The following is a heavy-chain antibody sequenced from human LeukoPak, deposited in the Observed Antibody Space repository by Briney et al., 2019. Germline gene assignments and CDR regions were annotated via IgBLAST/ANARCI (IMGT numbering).Heavy chain of an antibody. J-gene: IGHJ4*02. V-gene: IGHV3-23*01. CDR1: GFTFSSYA. CDR3: AKEPTSGSYWHDY. CDR2: ISGSGGST. D-gene: IGHD1-26*01. Sequence: GGSLRLSCAASGFTFSSYAMSSVRHAPGKGLEWVSAISGSGGSTYYADSVKGRFTIYRDNSKNTLYLQMNSLRAEDTAVYYCAKEPTSGSYWHDYWGQGTLVTVSS.